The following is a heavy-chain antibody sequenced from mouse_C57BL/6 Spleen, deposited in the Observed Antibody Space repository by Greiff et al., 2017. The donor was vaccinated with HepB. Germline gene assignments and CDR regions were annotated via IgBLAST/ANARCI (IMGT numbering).Heavy chain of an antibody. CDR3: ARSDYGRRNYYAMDY. CDR1: GYAFSSSW. D-gene: IGHD1-1*01. Sequence: QVQLKQSGPELVKPGASVKISCKASGYAFSSSWMNWVKQRPGKGLEWIGRIYPGDGDTNYNGKFKGKATLTADKSSSTAYMQLSSLTSEDSAVYFCARSDYGRRNYYAMDYWGQGTSVTVSS. V-gene: IGHV1-82*01. CDR2: IYPGDGDT. J-gene: IGHJ4*01.